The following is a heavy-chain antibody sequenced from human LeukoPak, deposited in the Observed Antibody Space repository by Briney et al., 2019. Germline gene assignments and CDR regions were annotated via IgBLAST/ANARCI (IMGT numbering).Heavy chain of an antibody. Sequence: GGSLRLSCVASGFTFSDYYMSWVRQPPGKGLEWVANIKQDGSEKYYVDSVKGRFTISRDNAKNSLFLQMNSLRAEDTAVYYCAELGITMIGGVWGKGTTVTISS. CDR3: AELGITMIGGV. CDR2: IKQDGSEK. D-gene: IGHD3-10*02. J-gene: IGHJ6*04. V-gene: IGHV3-7*01. CDR1: GFTFSDYY.